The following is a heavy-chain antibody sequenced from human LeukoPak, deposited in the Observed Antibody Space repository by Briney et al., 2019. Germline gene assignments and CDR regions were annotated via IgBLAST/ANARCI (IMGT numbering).Heavy chain of an antibody. V-gene: IGHV1-46*01. Sequence: SVKVSCKASGYTFTSYYMHWVRQAPGQGLEWMGIINPSGGSTSYAQKFQGRVTMTRDTSTSTVYMELSSLRSEDTAVYYRARVVVGDIAAFDIWGQGTMVTVSS. CDR1: GYTFTSYY. J-gene: IGHJ3*02. D-gene: IGHD4-17*01. CDR2: INPSGGST. CDR3: ARVVVGDIAAFDI.